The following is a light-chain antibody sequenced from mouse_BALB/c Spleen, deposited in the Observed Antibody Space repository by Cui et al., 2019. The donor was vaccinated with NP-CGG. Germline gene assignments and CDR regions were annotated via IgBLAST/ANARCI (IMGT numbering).Light chain of an antibody. CDR3: ALWYSNHWV. V-gene: IGLV1*01. CDR1: TGAGTTCNY. Sequence: HAVLAQEPAPTPSPGEQVTPHCRPSTGAGTTCNYANWVQEKPDHLFTGLIGGTNNRAPGVPARFSGSLIGDKAALTITGAQTEDEAIYFCALWYSNHWVFGGGTKLTVL. J-gene: IGLJ1*01. CDR2: GTN.